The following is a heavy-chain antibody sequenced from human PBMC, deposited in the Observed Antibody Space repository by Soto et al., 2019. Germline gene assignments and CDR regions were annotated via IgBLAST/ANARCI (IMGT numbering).Heavy chain of an antibody. V-gene: IGHV1-18*01. D-gene: IGHD6-13*01. Sequence: ASVKVSCKASGYTFTIYGISWVRQAPGQGLEWMGWISAYNGNTNYAQKLQGRVTMTTDTSTSTAYMELRSLRSDDTAVYYRARDRRYSSSWYIWFDPWGQGTLVTVSS. J-gene: IGHJ5*02. CDR1: GYTFTIYG. CDR2: ISAYNGNT. CDR3: ARDRRYSSSWYIWFDP.